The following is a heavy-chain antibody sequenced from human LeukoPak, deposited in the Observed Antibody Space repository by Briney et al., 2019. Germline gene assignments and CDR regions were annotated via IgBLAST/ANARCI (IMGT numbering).Heavy chain of an antibody. CDR2: MNPNSGNT. V-gene: IGHV1-8*01. CDR1: GYTFTSYD. D-gene: IGHD6-19*01. CDR3: ARPVADTYAPLDH. J-gene: IGHJ4*02. Sequence: ASVKVSCKASGYTFTSYDINWVRQATGQGLEWMGWMNPNSGNTGYAQKFQGRVTMTRNTSISTAYMELSSLRAEDTAVYYCARPVADTYAPLDHWGQGTLVTVSS.